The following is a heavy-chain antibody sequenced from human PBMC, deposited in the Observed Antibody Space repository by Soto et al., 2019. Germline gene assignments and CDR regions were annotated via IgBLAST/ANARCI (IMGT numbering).Heavy chain of an antibody. J-gene: IGHJ6*02. CDR2: ISSSSSYI. D-gene: IGHD3-16*01. V-gene: IGHV3-21*01. CDR1: GFTFSSYS. CDR3: ARGYYDYVWGSPYGMDV. Sequence: LRLSCAASGFTFSSYSMNWVRQAPGKGLEWVSSISSSSSYIYYADSVKGRFTISRDNAKNSLYLQMNSLRAEDTAVYYCARGYYDYVWGSPYGMDVWGQGTTVTVSS.